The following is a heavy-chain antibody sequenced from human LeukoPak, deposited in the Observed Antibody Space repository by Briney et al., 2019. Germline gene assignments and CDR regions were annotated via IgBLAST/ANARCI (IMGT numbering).Heavy chain of an antibody. V-gene: IGHV1-46*03. J-gene: IGHJ4*02. Sequence: ASVKVSCKASGGTFSSYAISWVRQAPGQGLEWMGIINPSGGSTSYAQKFQGRVTMTRDTSTSTVYMELSSLRSEDTAVYYCASSAAGTAIEVDWGQGTLVTVSS. CDR3: ASSAAGTAIEVD. D-gene: IGHD6-13*01. CDR2: INPSGGST. CDR1: GGTFSSYA.